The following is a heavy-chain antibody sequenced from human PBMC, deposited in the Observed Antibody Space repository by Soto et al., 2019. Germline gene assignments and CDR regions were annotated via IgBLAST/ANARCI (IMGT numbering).Heavy chain of an antibody. CDR3: ARGTYGMDV. CDR2: IGASGSPI. CDR1: GFSFSDYY. Sequence: QMQLVQSGGGLVKPGGSLRLSCAASGFSFSDYYMSWIRRAPGKGLEWVSYIGASGSPIYFWDSVKGRFSISRDNTNNSLYLQMNSLRPDDTAVYYCARGTYGMDVWGQGTTVIVSS. D-gene: IGHD3-10*01. J-gene: IGHJ6*02. V-gene: IGHV3-11*01.